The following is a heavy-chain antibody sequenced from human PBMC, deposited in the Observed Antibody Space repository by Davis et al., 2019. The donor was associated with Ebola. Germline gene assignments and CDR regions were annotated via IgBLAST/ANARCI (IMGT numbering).Heavy chain of an antibody. J-gene: IGHJ4*02. V-gene: IGHV3-30-3*01. CDR1: GFTFSSYA. CDR3: ANHNYGDYPALDY. CDR2: ISYDGSNK. D-gene: IGHD4-17*01. Sequence: GESLKISCAASGFTFSSYAMHWVRQAPGKGLEWVAVISYDGSNKYYADSVKGRFTISRDNSKNTLYLQMNSLRAEDTAVYYCANHNYGDYPALDYWGQGTLVTVSS.